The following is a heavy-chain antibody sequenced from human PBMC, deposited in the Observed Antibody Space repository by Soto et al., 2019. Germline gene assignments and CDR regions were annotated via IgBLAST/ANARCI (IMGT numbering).Heavy chain of an antibody. Sequence: QVQLVESGGGVVQPGRSLRLSCAASGFTFSSYGMHWVRQAPGKGLEWVAVIWYDESNKCYADSVKGRFTISRDNSMNTLDLQMNSLRAEDTAVYYCARGVGNYYYGMDVWGQGTTVTVSS. V-gene: IGHV3-33*01. CDR2: IWYDESNK. D-gene: IGHD3-10*01. J-gene: IGHJ6*02. CDR3: ARGVGNYYYGMDV. CDR1: GFTFSSYG.